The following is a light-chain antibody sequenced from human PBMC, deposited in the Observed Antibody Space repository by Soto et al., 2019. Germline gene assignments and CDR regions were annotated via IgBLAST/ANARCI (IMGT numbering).Light chain of an antibody. V-gene: IGKV1-39*01. CDR2: AAS. J-gene: IGKJ4*01. Sequence: IQMTQSPSSLSASVGDGVTVNCRASQSISSYLNWYQQKPGKAPKLLIYAASSLQSGVPSRFSGSGSGTDFTLTISSLQPEDFATYYCQQSYSTPRTFGGGTKVDIK. CDR3: QQSYSTPRT. CDR1: QSISSY.